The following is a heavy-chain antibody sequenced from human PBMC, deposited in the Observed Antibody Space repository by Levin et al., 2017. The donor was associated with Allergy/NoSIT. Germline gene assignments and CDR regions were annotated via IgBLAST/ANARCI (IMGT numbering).Heavy chain of an antibody. CDR3: ARTRGGFYGSGSFGS. V-gene: IGHV1-69*13. CDR2: IIPAFAST. Sequence: SVKVSCKAFGGTLRNYPISWVRQAPGQGLEWMGGIIPAFASTNYAQKFQGRVTITADESTRTAYMELRSLRSEDTAVYFCARTRGGFYGSGSFGSWGQGTLVTVSS. CDR1: GGTLRNYP. D-gene: IGHD3-10*01. J-gene: IGHJ4*02.